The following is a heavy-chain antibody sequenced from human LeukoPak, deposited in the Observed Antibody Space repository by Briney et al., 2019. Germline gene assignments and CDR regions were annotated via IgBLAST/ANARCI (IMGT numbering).Heavy chain of an antibody. Sequence: QSSETLSLTCTVSGGSISRYYWSWIRQPPGKGLEWIGYIYYSGSTNYNPSLKSRVTISVDTSKNQFSLKLSSVTAADTAVYYCARGPRPHPWGSYTYSLEYWGQGTLVTVSS. CDR1: GGSISRYY. D-gene: IGHD3-16*01. V-gene: IGHV4-59*01. CDR2: IYYSGST. CDR3: ARGPRPHPWGSYTYSLEY. J-gene: IGHJ4*02.